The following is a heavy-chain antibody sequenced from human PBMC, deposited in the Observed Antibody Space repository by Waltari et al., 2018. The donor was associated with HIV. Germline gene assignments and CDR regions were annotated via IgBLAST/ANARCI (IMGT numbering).Heavy chain of an antibody. D-gene: IGHD3-3*01. CDR2: ISTSGST. CDR3: AGCMIFGVVTGSY. CDR1: GGSISSGSYF. V-gene: IGHV4-61*02. J-gene: IGHJ4*02. Sequence: QVQLQESGTGLVKPSQTLSLPTTVPGGSISSGSYFWSWIRQPAGKGLEWIGRISTSGSTNYNPSLKSRVTISVDTSKNQFSLKLSSVTAADTAVYYCAGCMIFGVVTGSYWGQGTLVTVSS.